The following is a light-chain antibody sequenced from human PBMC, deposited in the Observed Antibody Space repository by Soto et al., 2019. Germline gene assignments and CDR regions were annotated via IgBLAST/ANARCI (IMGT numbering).Light chain of an antibody. CDR2: EDS. Sequence: QSALTQPASVSGSPGQSITISCTGTSSDAGNYNFVSWYQQHPGKAPKVIIYEDSTRPSGVPDRFSGSKSGTSASLAISGLQSEDEADYYCAAWDDSLNGWVFGGGTKLTVL. CDR3: AAWDDSLNGWV. CDR1: SSDAGNYNF. J-gene: IGLJ3*02. V-gene: IGLV2-14*02.